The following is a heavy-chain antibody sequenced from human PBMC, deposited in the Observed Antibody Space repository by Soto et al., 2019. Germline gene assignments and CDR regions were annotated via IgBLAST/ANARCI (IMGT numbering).Heavy chain of an antibody. CDR2: IYHSGST. Sequence: SETLSLTCAVSGGSISSSNWWSWVRQPPGKGLEWIGEIYHSGSTNYNPSLKSRVTISVDKSKNQFSLKLSSVTAADTAVYYCARADFDWLKRRWFDPWGQGTLVTVSS. V-gene: IGHV4-4*02. CDR1: GGSISSSNW. D-gene: IGHD3-9*01. J-gene: IGHJ5*02. CDR3: ARADFDWLKRRWFDP.